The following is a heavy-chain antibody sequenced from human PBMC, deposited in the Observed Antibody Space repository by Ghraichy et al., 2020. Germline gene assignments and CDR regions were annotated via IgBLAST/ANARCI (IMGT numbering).Heavy chain of an antibody. J-gene: IGHJ3*02. Sequence: GESLNISCEASGFSFSSYEFNWVRQAPGKGLEWVSYITSSGSTVLYADSVKGRFTISRDNATKSLYLQMNSLRAEDTAVYYCAREIVMTRGDALDIWGQGTMVTVSS. V-gene: IGHV3-48*03. CDR1: GFSFSSYE. CDR2: ITSSGSTV. CDR3: AREIVMTRGDALDI. D-gene: IGHD3-16*01.